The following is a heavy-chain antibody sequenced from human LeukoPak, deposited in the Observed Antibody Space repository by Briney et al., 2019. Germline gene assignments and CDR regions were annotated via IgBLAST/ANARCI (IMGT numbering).Heavy chain of an antibody. CDR2: ISAYNGNT. J-gene: IGHJ6*02. Sequence: ASVKVSCKASGYTFTSYGISWVRQAPGQGLEWVGWISAYNGNTNYAQKLQGRVTMTTDTSTSTAYMELRSLRSDDTAVYYCARDSEHIVVVTANYYYGMDVWGQGTTVTVSS. CDR1: GYTFTSYG. CDR3: ARDSEHIVVVTANYYYGMDV. D-gene: IGHD2-21*02. V-gene: IGHV1-18*01.